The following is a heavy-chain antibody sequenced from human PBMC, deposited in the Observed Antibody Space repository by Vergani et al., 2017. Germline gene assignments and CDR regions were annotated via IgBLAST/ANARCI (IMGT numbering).Heavy chain of an antibody. CDR3: ARSVIVGPPFDY. J-gene: IGHJ4*02. V-gene: IGHV3-66*02. CDR2: IYSGGST. CDR1: GFTFSSNY. Sequence: EVQLVESGGGLVQPGGSLRLSCAASGFTFSSNYMSWVRQAPGKGLEWVSVIYSGGSTYYADSVKGRFTISRDNTKNTLYLQMNSLRAEDTAVYYCARSVIVGPPFDYGGLGTLVTVSS. D-gene: IGHD1-26*01.